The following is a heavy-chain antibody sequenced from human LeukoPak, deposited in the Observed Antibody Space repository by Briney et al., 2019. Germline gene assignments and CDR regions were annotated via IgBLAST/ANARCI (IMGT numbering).Heavy chain of an antibody. CDR3: AKDLSGAHDY. J-gene: IGHJ4*02. CDR1: GFTFSRCW. D-gene: IGHD2-15*01. CDR2: LNTDGSWT. V-gene: IGHV3-74*01. Sequence: GGSLRLSCAASGFTFSRCWMHWVRQAPGKGLVWVSRLNTDGSWTNYADSVKGRFTISRDNAKNTLYLQMNSLRVEDTAVYYCAKDLSGAHDYWGQGTVVTVSS.